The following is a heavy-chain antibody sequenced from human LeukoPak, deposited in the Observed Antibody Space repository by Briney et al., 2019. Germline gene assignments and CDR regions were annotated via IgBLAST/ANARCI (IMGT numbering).Heavy chain of an antibody. D-gene: IGHD6-19*01. Sequence: SETLSLTCAVYGGSFSGYYWSWIRQPPGKGLEWIGEINHSGSTNYNPSLKSRVTISVDTSKNQFSLKLSSVTAADTAVYYCASARMAVAAYWGQGTLVTVSS. CDR3: ASARMAVAAY. CDR2: INHSGST. J-gene: IGHJ4*02. V-gene: IGHV4-34*01. CDR1: GGSFSGYY.